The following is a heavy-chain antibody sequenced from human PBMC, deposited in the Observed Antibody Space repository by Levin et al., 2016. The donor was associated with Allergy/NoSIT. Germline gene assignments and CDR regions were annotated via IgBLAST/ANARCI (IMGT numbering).Heavy chain of an antibody. J-gene: IGHJ4*02. V-gene: IGHV5-10-1*01. Sequence: VRQMPGKGLEWMGRIDPSDSYTNYSPSFQGHVTISADKSISTAYLQWSSLKASDTAMYYCARHRGPFSSFDSWGQGTLVTVSS. CDR3: ARHRGPFSSFDS. CDR2: IDPSDSYT.